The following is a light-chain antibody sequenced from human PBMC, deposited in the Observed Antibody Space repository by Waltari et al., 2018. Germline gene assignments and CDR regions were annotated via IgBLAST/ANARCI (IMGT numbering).Light chain of an antibody. CDR3: QAWDSSTVM. J-gene: IGLJ3*02. Sequence: SYELTQPPSVSVSPGQTASITCSGDTLGDKYACWYQQKPGQSPVLVIYQDTKRPSGVPERFSGSNSGNPATLTISGTQALDEADYYCQAWDSSTVMFGGGTKLTVL. CDR2: QDT. CDR1: TLGDKY. V-gene: IGLV3-1*01.